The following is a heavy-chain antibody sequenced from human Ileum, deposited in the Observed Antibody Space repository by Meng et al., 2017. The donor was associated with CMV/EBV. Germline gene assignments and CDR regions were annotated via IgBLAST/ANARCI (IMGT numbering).Heavy chain of an antibody. CDR3: ARDWGTGTECSGDCLSY. CDR1: GFTFTNYW. D-gene: IGHD2-21*02. V-gene: IGHV3-7*01. Sequence: GESLKISCTASGFTFTNYWMTWVRQAPGKGLQWVASIKHDGTEKYFLDSVKGRFTISRDNAKNSLYVQMYSLRAEDTAVYYCARDWGTGTECSGDCLSYWGQGTRVTCSS. CDR2: IKHDGTEK. J-gene: IGHJ4*02.